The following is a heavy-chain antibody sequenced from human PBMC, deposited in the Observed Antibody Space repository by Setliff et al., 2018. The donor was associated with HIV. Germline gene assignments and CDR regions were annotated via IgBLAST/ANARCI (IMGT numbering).Heavy chain of an antibody. J-gene: IGHJ4*02. D-gene: IGHD5-12*01. V-gene: IGHV3-7*03. Sequence: PGGSLRLSCAASGFTFSAYWMSWVRQAPGKGLEWVANIRQDGDVKYYVDSLKGRFSISRDNAKNSLYLQMNSLRAEDTAVYYCARVGYSGWPLEDWGQGTLVTV. CDR1: GFTFSAYW. CDR2: IRQDGDVK. CDR3: ARVGYSGWPLED.